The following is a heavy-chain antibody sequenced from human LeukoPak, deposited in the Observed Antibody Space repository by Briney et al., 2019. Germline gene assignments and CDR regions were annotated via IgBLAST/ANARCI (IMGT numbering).Heavy chain of an antibody. J-gene: IGHJ4*02. CDR1: GFTFSSYA. Sequence: GGSLRLSCAASGFTFSSYAMSWVRQAPGKGLEWVSAISGSGGSRYYADSVKGRFTISRDNSKNTLYLQMNSLRAEDTAVYYCAKDTRRGLYYDSSGSLDYWGQGTLVTVSS. D-gene: IGHD3-22*01. V-gene: IGHV3-23*01. CDR3: AKDTRRGLYYDSSGSLDY. CDR2: ISGSGGSR.